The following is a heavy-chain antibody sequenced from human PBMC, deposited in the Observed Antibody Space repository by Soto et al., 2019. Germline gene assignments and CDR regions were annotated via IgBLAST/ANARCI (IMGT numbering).Heavy chain of an antibody. CDR1: GYTFTSCA. CDR3: ARDGYSSGWSYFDY. J-gene: IGHJ4*02. D-gene: IGHD6-19*01. CDR2: INAGNGNT. V-gene: IGHV1-3*01. Sequence: GASVKVSCKASGYTFTSCAMHWVRQAPGQRLEWMGWINAGNGNTKYSQKFQGRVTITRDTSASTAYMELSSLRSEDTAVYYCARDGYSSGWSYFDYWGQGTLVTVSS.